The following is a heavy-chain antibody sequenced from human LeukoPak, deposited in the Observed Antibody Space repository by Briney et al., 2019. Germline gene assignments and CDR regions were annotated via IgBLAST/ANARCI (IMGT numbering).Heavy chain of an antibody. CDR3: AKVLGYCSSTSCSNYYYYYMDV. Sequence: GGSLRLSCAASGFTFSSYGMHWVRQAPGKGLEWVAFIRYDGRNKYYADSVKGRFTISRDNSKNTLYLQMNSLRAEDTAVYYCAKVLGYCSSTSCSNYYYYYMDVWGKGTTVTVSS. CDR2: IRYDGRNK. D-gene: IGHD2-2*01. V-gene: IGHV3-30*02. CDR1: GFTFSSYG. J-gene: IGHJ6*03.